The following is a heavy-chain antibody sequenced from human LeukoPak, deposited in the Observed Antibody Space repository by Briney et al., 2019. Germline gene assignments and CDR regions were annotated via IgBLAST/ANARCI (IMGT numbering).Heavy chain of an antibody. V-gene: IGHV3-21*01. CDR2: ISSSSSYI. CDR3: ARGRELLLYYYGMDV. CDR1: GFTFSSYS. D-gene: IGHD1-26*01. Sequence: GGSLRLSCAASGFTFSSYSMNWVRQAPGKGLEWVSSISSSSSYIYYADSVKGRFTISRDNAKNSLNLQMNSLRAEDTAVYYCARGRELLLYYYGMDVWGQGTTVTVSS. J-gene: IGHJ6*02.